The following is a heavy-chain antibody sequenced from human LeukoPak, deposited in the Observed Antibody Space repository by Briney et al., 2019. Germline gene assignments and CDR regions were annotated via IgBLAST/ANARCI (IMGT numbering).Heavy chain of an antibody. V-gene: IGHV1-69*13. Sequence: ASVKVSCKASGGTFSSYGISWVRQAPGQGLEWMGGIIPIFGTANYAQKFQGRVTIIADESTSTAYMELSSLRSEDTAVYYCARGSRVGALYYFDYWGQGTLVTVSS. CDR3: ARGSRVGALYYFDY. J-gene: IGHJ4*02. CDR2: IIPIFGTA. D-gene: IGHD1-26*01. CDR1: GGTFSSYG.